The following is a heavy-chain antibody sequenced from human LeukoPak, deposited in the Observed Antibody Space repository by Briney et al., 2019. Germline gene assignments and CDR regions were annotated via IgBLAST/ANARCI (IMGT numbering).Heavy chain of an antibody. D-gene: IGHD2-15*01. CDR2: IYHSGST. CDR3: ARAESGGDFDY. J-gene: IGHJ4*02. Sequence: SETLSLTCAVSGYSISSGYYWGWIRQPPGKGLEWIGSIYHSGSTYYNPSLKSRVTISVDTSKNQFSLKLGSVTAADTAVYYCARAESGGDFDYWGQGTLVTVSS. CDR1: GYSISSGYY. V-gene: IGHV4-38-2*01.